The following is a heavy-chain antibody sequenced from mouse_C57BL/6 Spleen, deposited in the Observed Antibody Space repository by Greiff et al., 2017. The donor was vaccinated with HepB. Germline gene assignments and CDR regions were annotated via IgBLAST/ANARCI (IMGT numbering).Heavy chain of an antibody. J-gene: IGHJ2*01. CDR3: ARDVLLRYFDY. CDR2: ISDGGSYT. V-gene: IGHV5-4*01. Sequence: EVQGVESGGGLVKPGGSLKLSCAASGFTFSSYAMSWVRQTPEKRLEWVATISDGGSYTYYPDNVKGRFTISRDNAKNNLYLQMSHLKSEDTAMYYCARDVLLRYFDYWGQGTTLTVSS. CDR1: GFTFSSYA. D-gene: IGHD1-1*01.